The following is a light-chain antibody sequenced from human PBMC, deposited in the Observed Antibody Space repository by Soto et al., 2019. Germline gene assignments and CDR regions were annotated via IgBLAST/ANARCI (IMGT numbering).Light chain of an antibody. Sequence: EIVMTQSPATLSVSPGERATLSCMASETVSSNLAWYQQKLGQAPRLLIYDASSRATGIPARFSGSGSGTEFTLTISSMQSEDFAVYYCQEYIRWPLTCGGGTKVDI. J-gene: IGKJ4*01. V-gene: IGKV3D-15*01. CDR2: DAS. CDR3: QEYIRWPLT. CDR1: ETVSSN.